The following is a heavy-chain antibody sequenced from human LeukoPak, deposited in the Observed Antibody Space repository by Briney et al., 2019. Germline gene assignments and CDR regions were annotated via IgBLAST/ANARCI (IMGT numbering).Heavy chain of an antibody. CDR3: AAIVSRGSSSSSYDY. J-gene: IGHJ4*02. D-gene: IGHD6-6*01. V-gene: IGHV1-58*02. Sequence: SVKVSCTASGFTFTSSAMQWVRQARGQRLEWIGWIVVGSGNTNYAQKFQERVTITRDMSTSTAYMELSSLRSEDTTVYYCAAIVSRGSSSSSYDYWGQGTLVTVSS. CDR1: GFTFTSSA. CDR2: IVVGSGNT.